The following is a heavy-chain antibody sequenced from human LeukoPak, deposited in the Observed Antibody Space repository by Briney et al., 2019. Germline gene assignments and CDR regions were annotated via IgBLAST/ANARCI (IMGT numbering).Heavy chain of an antibody. Sequence: PGGSLRLSCAASGFTFNNYAMSWVRQAPGQGLQWVSSIDISGDNTAYADAVKGRFTISRDNSRSTLYLQMNDLRVEDSAIYYCANEIRPNDYWGQGTLVTVSS. J-gene: IGHJ4*02. CDR3: ANEIRPNDY. CDR1: GFTFNNYA. CDR2: IDISGDNT. V-gene: IGHV3-23*01.